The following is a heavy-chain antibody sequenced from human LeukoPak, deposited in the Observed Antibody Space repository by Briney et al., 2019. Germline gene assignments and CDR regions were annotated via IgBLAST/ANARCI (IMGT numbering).Heavy chain of an antibody. V-gene: IGHV4-4*02. CDR2: ISLAGQT. D-gene: IGHD1-26*01. CDR1: GGSISGTNG. CDR3: SGEGGPFCPFGY. J-gene: IGHJ4*02. Sequence: PSGTLSLTCGVSGGSISGTNGWSWVRQPPGQGLEWVGEISLAGQTNFNPSLNGRGTMSLDKSSNKLYLHLTSVPGADTATYFCSGEGGPFCPFGYWGQGTLVSVSS.